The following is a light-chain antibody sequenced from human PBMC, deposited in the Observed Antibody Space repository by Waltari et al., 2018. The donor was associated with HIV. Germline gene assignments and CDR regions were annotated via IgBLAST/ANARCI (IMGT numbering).Light chain of an antibody. Sequence: ELVLTQSPGTLSLSPGEGATLSCRASQSVSSSYLAWYQQKPGQAPRLLIYGASSRATGIPDRFSGSGSGTDFTLTISRLEPEDFAVYYCQQYGSSRITFGPGTKVDIK. V-gene: IGKV3-20*01. CDR2: GAS. CDR1: QSVSSSY. CDR3: QQYGSSRIT. J-gene: IGKJ3*01.